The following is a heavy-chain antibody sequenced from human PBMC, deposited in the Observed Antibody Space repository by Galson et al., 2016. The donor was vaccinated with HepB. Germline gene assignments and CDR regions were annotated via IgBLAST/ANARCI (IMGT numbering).Heavy chain of an antibody. J-gene: IGHJ5*02. V-gene: IGHV3-7*04. D-gene: IGHD2-2*01. CDR3: ARGIVVEPGAMDWVDP. CDR2: IKEDGSEK. Sequence: SLRLSCAASGFTFSSFWMSWVRQAPGKGLEWVANIKEDGSEKYYVDSVKGRFTISRDNAKNSLYLQMNTLRAQDTAVYYCARGIVVEPGAMDWVDPWGRGTLGTVSS. CDR1: GFTFSSFW.